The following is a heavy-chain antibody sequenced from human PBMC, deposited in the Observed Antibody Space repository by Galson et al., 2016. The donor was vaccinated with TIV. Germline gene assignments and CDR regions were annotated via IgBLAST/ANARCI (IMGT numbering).Heavy chain of an antibody. D-gene: IGHD7-27*01. Sequence: SLRLSCAGSGFTFSKFDIHWVRQTTGDGLKWVSGIGTTADTYYSRSVKGRFTISRDNGLNSVYLQMNILRPGDTAMYYCVRARSLTDLAARPGDDAFDFWGRGTIVTVFS. CDR2: IGTTADT. CDR1: GFTFSKFD. V-gene: IGHV3-13*01. J-gene: IGHJ3*01. CDR3: VRARSLTDLAARPGDDAFDF.